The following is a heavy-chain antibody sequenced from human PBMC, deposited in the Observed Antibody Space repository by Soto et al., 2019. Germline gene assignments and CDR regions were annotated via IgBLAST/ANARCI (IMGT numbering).Heavy chain of an antibody. V-gene: IGHV3-23*01. Sequence: EVQVSESGGGLVQPGGSLRLSCATSGFTFSNYPMNWVRQAPGKGLEWVSGISAGGVSTSYADSVKGRFTIFRDNSKNPVSLRMNSLRVDATAGYYCARRVWGQGTLVTVSS. J-gene: IGHJ4*02. CDR3: ARRV. CDR1: GFTFSNYP. CDR2: ISAGGVST.